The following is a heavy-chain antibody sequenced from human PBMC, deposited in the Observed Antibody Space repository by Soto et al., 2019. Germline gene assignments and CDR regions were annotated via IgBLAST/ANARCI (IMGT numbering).Heavy chain of an antibody. CDR1: VYSFTNDW. CDR3: ARLEWLSLAAWFDP. J-gene: IGHJ5*02. CDR2: IYPDDSDT. Sequence: ESRKSSGNVSVYSFTNDWIGWVRQMRGKGLEWIGMIYPDDSDTKYSPSFQGQVTFSADKSINTAYLQWSSLKASDTAIYYCARLEWLSLAAWFDPWGQGTLVNVSS. V-gene: IGHV5-51*01. D-gene: IGHD3-3*01.